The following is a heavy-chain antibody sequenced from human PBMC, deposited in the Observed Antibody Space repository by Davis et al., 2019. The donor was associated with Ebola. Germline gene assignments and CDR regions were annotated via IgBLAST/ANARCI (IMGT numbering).Heavy chain of an antibody. CDR1: GFTFSSYA. J-gene: IGHJ6*02. CDR3: ATESV. Sequence: PGGSLRLSCAASGFTFSSYAMHWVRQAPGKGLEWVAVISYDGSNKYYADSVKGRFTISRDNSKNTMYLQMNSLRAEDTAVYYCATESVWGQGTTVTVSS. V-gene: IGHV3-30-3*01. CDR2: ISYDGSNK.